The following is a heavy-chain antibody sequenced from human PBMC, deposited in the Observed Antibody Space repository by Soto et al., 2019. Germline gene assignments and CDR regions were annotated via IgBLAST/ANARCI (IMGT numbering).Heavy chain of an antibody. CDR2: ISYDGSNK. V-gene: IGHV3-30-3*01. CDR3: ARVQEAPARYFENYYGMDV. D-gene: IGHD3-9*01. Sequence: TVGSLRLSCAASGFTFSSYAMHWVRQAPGKGLEWVAVISYDGSNKYYADSVKGRFTISRDNSKNTLYLQMNSLRAEDTAVYYCARVQEAPARYFENYYGMDVWGQGTMVTVT. J-gene: IGHJ6*02. CDR1: GFTFSSYA.